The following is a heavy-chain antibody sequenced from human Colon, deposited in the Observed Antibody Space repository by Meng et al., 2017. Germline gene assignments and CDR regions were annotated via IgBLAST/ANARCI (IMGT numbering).Heavy chain of an antibody. V-gene: IGHV4-4*02. J-gene: IGHJ4*02. CDR1: GGSISSYNW. Sequence: QLPLHESGPGLVEPSGTLALPCAVSGGSISSYNWWSWVRQPPGKGLEWIGQIDLGGTPYYNPSLESRVIMSLDKSKNQLSLRLTSMAAADTAVYYCARHGGWHFDYWGQGALVTVSS. CDR3: ARHGGWHFDY. CDR2: IDLGGTP. D-gene: IGHD6-19*01.